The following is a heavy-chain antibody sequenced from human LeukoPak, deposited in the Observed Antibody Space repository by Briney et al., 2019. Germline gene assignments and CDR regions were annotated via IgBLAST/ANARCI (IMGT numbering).Heavy chain of an antibody. D-gene: IGHD1-1*01. CDR1: GYTFTDYY. CDR3: ARDWRNWNDGKNWFDP. Sequence: ASVKVSCKASGYTFTDYYMHWVRQAPGQGLEWMGWINPNSGGTNYAQKFQGRVTMTRDTSISTAYMELSRLRSDDTAVYYCARDWRNWNDGKNWFDPWGQGTLVTVSS. V-gene: IGHV1-2*02. CDR2: INPNSGGT. J-gene: IGHJ5*02.